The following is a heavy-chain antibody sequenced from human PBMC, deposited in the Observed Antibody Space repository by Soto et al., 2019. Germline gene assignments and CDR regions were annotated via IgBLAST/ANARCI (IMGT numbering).Heavy chain of an antibody. V-gene: IGHV5-51*01. D-gene: IGHD4-17*01. CDR1: GYSFTNYW. CDR2: IFPGDSDT. Sequence: PGESLKISCKGSGYSFTNYWIGWVRQKPGKGLEWMGTIFPGDSDTRYSPSFQGQVTISADRSSSTAYLQWSSLKASDTAMYYCARRIMTTVTTYSTGVYDAFDIWGQGTMVTVSS. J-gene: IGHJ3*02. CDR3: ARRIMTTVTTYSTGVYDAFDI.